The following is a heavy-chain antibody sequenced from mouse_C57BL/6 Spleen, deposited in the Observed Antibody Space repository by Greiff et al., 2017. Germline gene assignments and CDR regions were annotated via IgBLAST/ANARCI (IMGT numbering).Heavy chain of an antibody. CDR3: ARNQPNWDYYAMDY. D-gene: IGHD4-1*01. V-gene: IGHV2-4*01. CDR2: IWSGGST. Sequence: VQLEESGPGLVQPSQSLYITCAVSGFSLTSYGVHWVRQPPGKGLEWLGVIWSGGSTDYTAAFISRLSISKDKSKSQVFFKMNRLQSDDTAIYYCARNQPNWDYYAMDYWGQGTSVTVSS. J-gene: IGHJ4*01. CDR1: GFSLTSYG.